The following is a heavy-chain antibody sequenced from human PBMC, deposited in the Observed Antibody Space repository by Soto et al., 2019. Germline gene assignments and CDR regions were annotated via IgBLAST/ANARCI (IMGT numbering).Heavy chain of an antibody. Sequence: PGGSLRLSCAASGFTFDDYAMHWVRQAPGKGLEWVSGISWNSGSIGYADSVKGRFTISRDNAKNSLYLQMNSLRAEDTAVYYCARSGAFGGVIVPDAFDIWGQGTMVTVSS. CDR2: ISWNSGSI. J-gene: IGHJ3*02. CDR1: GFTFDDYA. CDR3: ARSGAFGGVIVPDAFDI. V-gene: IGHV3-9*01. D-gene: IGHD3-16*02.